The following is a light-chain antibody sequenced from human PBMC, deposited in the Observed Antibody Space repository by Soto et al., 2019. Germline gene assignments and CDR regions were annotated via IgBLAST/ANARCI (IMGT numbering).Light chain of an antibody. V-gene: IGKV3-15*01. J-gene: IGKJ4*01. CDR2: GAS. CDR1: QSISGN. CDR3: QQYNIWPLT. Sequence: EIVMTQSPATLSVSPGKRATLSCRASQSISGNLAWYQQKPGQAPRLLIYGASTRATGIPARFSGSGSGTEFTLTISSLQSEDFAVYFCQQYNIWPLTFGGGTKVEIK.